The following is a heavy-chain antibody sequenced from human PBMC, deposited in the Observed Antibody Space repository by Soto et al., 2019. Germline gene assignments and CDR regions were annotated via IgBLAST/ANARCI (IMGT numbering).Heavy chain of an antibody. CDR1: GGSFSGYY. CDR2: INHSGST. J-gene: IGHJ6*02. D-gene: IGHD5-12*01. V-gene: IGHV4-34*01. CDR3: ARLQVATYYYYYGMDV. Sequence: SETLSLTCAVYGGSFSGYYWSWIRQPPGKGLEWIGEINHSGSTNYNPSLKSRVTISVDTSKNQFSLKLSSVTAADTAVYYCARLQVATYYYYYGMDVWGQGTTVTV.